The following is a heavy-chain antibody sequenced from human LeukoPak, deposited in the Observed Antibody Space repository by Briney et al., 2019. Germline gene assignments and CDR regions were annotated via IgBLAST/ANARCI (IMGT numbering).Heavy chain of an antibody. CDR3: ARDQKGGGIDY. Sequence: SETLSLTCTVSGGSISSSSYYWGWIRQPPGKGLEWIGSIYYSGSTYYNPSLKSRVTISVDKSKNQFSLKLSSVTAADTAVYYCARDQKGGGIDYWGQGTLVTVSS. J-gene: IGHJ4*02. D-gene: IGHD1-26*01. CDR1: GGSISSSSYY. CDR2: IYYSGST. V-gene: IGHV4-39*07.